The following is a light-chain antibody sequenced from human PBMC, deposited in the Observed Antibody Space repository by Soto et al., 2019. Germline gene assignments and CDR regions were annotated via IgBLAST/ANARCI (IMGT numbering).Light chain of an antibody. CDR3: QHRADWPRGS. Sequence: EIVLTQAPDTLSLSPGDTATLSCRASQSVASYLAWYQQKPGQPPRLLLYHASNRATAIPARFSGRGSGTHFTLTISGLESDYFAVYYCQHRADWPRGSFGQGTKLEIK. CDR1: QSVASY. V-gene: IGKV3-11*01. CDR2: HAS. J-gene: IGKJ2*01.